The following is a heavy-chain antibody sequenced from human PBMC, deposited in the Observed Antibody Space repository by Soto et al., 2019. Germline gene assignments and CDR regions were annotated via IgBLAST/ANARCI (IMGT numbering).Heavy chain of an antibody. Sequence: TGGSLRLSCAASGFTFSSYSMNWVRQAPGKGLEWVSYISSSSSYIYYADSVKGRFTISRDNAKNSLYLQMNSLRAEDTAVYYCARDAPRNGRYFDYWGQGTLVTVSS. V-gene: IGHV3-21*05. D-gene: IGHD4-17*01. CDR3: ARDAPRNGRYFDY. CDR2: ISSSSSYI. CDR1: GFTFSSYS. J-gene: IGHJ4*02.